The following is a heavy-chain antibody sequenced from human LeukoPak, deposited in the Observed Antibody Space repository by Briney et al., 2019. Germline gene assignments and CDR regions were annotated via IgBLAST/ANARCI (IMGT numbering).Heavy chain of an antibody. CDR2: ISSNSYTI. CDR1: GFTFSAYS. CDR3: ARDGSWDAFDI. D-gene: IGHD1-1*01. J-gene: IGHJ3*02. V-gene: IGHV3-48*01. Sequence: GGSLRLSCAASGFTFSAYSMNWVRQAPGMGLEWLSYISSNSYTIYYADSVKGRFTISRDNAKNSLYLQMNSLRAEDTALYYCARDGSWDAFDIWGQGTMVTVSS.